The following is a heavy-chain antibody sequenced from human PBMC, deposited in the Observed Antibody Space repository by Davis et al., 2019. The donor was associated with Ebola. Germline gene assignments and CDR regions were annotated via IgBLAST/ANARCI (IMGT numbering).Heavy chain of an antibody. Sequence: AASVTVSCKASGYTFTSYYMHWVRQAPGQGLEWMGIINPSGGSTSYAQKFQGRVTMTRDTSTSTVYMELSSLRSEDTAVYYCARFFWDYDFWSGGYGMDVWGQGTTVTVSS. CDR2: INPSGGST. V-gene: IGHV1-46*01. J-gene: IGHJ6*02. D-gene: IGHD3-3*01. CDR3: ARFFWDYDFWSGGYGMDV. CDR1: GYTFTSYY.